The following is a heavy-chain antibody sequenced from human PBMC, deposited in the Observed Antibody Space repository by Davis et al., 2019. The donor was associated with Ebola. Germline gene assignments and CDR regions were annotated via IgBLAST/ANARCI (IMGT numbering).Heavy chain of an antibody. CDR3: AKRSGGSSWYPFDY. D-gene: IGHD6-13*01. J-gene: IGHJ4*02. Sequence: GESLKISCAASGFTFSSYEMNWVRQAPGKGLEWVSYISSSSSYTNYADSVKGRFTISRDNAKNSLYLQMNSLRAEDTALYYCAKRSGGSSWYPFDYWGQGTLVTVSS. CDR2: ISSSSSYT. CDR1: GFTFSSYE. V-gene: IGHV3-21*05.